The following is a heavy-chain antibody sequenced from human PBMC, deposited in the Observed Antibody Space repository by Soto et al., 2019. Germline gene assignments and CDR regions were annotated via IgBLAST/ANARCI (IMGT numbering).Heavy chain of an antibody. D-gene: IGHD2-2*01. CDR2: IYPGDSYT. Sequence: GESQKISCQGSGYSFSTYGSAWVRQMPERGLEWMGMIYPGDSYTNYSPSFQGQVTISADKSISTAYLQWSSLKASDTAMYYCARRWKDIVVVPAVPGGGMDVWGQGTTVTVSS. CDR1: GYSFSTYG. J-gene: IGHJ6*02. V-gene: IGHV5-51*01. CDR3: ARRWKDIVVVPAVPGGGMDV.